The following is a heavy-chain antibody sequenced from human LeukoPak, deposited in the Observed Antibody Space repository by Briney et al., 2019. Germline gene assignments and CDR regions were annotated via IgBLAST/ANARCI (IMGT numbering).Heavy chain of an antibody. CDR3: ARDSVRGGRYGMDV. Sequence: PGGSLRLSCAASGFTFSSNSMNWVRQAPGKGLEWVSSISSSSSYTYYADSVKGRFTISRDNAKNSLYLQMNSLRAEDTAVYYCARDSVRGGRYGMDVWDQGTTVTVSS. D-gene: IGHD3-10*01. CDR2: ISSSSSYT. CDR1: GFTFSSNS. J-gene: IGHJ6*02. V-gene: IGHV3-21*01.